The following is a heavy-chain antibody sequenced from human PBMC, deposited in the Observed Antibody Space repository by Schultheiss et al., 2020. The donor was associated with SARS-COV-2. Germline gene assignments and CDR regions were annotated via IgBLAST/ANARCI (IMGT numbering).Heavy chain of an antibody. CDR1: GGSVSSGSYY. D-gene: IGHD3-22*01. Sequence: SETLSLTCTVSGGSVSSGSYYWSWIRQPPGKGLEWIGEINHSGSTNYNPSLKSRVTISVDTSKNQFSLKLSSVTAADTAVYYCARQRVTMIGDYWGQGTLVTVSS. CDR2: INHSGST. V-gene: IGHV4-39*01. J-gene: IGHJ4*02. CDR3: ARQRVTMIGDY.